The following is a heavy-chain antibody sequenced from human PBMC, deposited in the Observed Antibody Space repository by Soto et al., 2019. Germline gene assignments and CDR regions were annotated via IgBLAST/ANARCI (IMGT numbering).Heavy chain of an antibody. CDR1: GGSFSGYY. CDR3: AKDRRENRIAVAPQGY. V-gene: IGHV4-34*01. D-gene: IGHD6-19*01. CDR2: INHSGST. Sequence: SETLSLTCAVYGGSFSGYYWSWIRQPPGKGLEWIGEINHSGSTNYNPSLKSRVTISVDTSKNTLYLQMNSLRAEDTAVYYCAKDRRENRIAVAPQGYWGQGTLVTVSS. J-gene: IGHJ4*02.